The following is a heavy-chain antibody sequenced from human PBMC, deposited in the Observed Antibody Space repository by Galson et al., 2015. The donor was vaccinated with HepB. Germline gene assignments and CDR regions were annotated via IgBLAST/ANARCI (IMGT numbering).Heavy chain of an antibody. CDR2: ISGSGGST. J-gene: IGHJ4*02. CDR1: GFTFSSNA. CDR3: AKAFNYDFWSAYLDY. D-gene: IGHD3-3*01. Sequence: SLRPSCAASGFTFSSNAMTWVRLAPGKGLEWVSAISGSGGSTYYADSVKGRFSISRDNSRNTLSLQMNSLRAEDTALYYCAKAFNYDFWSAYLDYWGQGTLVTVSS. V-gene: IGHV3-23*01.